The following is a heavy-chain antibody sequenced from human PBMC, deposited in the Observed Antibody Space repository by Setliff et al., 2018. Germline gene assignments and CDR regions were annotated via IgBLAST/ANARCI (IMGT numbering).Heavy chain of an antibody. CDR3: AVLQVPLAAPAHFEF. D-gene: IGHD3-10*01. CDR2: IHPGDSDI. V-gene: IGHV5-51*01. J-gene: IGHJ4*02. Sequence: SGESLKISCKGSGHRFTNSWIGWVRQMPGKGLEWMGIIHPGDSDIRYGPSFQGQVTISADKSINTAYLQWVGLKASDTAMYYCAVLQVPLAAPAHFEFWGQGTPVTVS. CDR1: GHRFTNSW.